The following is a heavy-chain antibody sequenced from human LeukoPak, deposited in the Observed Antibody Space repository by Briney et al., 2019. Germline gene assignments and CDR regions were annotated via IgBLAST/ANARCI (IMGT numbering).Heavy chain of an antibody. CDR2: IYYSGST. J-gene: IGHJ5*02. Sequence: PSETLSLTCTVSGGSISSSSYYWGWIRQPPGKGLERIGSIYYSGSTYYNPSLKSRVTISVDRSKNQFSLKLSSVTAADTAVYYCARATVVIAIRPVIWFDPWGRGTLVTVSS. CDR3: ARATVVIAIRPVIWFDP. D-gene: IGHD2-21*01. V-gene: IGHV4-39*07. CDR1: GGSISSSSYY.